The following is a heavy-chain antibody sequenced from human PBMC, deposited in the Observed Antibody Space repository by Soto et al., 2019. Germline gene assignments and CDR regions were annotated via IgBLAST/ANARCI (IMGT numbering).Heavy chain of an antibody. CDR2: IYYSGST. CDR1: GGSISSSSYY. V-gene: IGHV4-39*01. Sequence: SETLSLTCTVSGGSISSSSYYWGWIRQPPGKGLEWIGSIYYSGSTYYNPSLKSRVTISVDTSKNQFSLKLSSVTAADTAVYYCARRSNSSTYYYYGMDVWGQGTTVTVS. CDR3: ARRSNSSTYYYYGMDV. D-gene: IGHD2-2*01. J-gene: IGHJ6*02.